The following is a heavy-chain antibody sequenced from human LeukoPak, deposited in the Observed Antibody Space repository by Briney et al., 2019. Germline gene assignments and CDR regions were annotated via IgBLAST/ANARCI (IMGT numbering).Heavy chain of an antibody. V-gene: IGHV4-4*09. J-gene: IGHJ5*02. CDR3: ARVGGYYDSSGYRRDNWFDP. CDR2: IYTSGNT. CDR1: DGSISSHY. Sequence: SETLSLTCTVPDGSISSHYWSWIRQPPGRGLEWIGYIYTSGNTNTNPSLKSRVTISVDTSKNQFSLKLSSVTAADTAVYYCARVGGYYDSSGYRRDNWFDPWGQGTLVTVSS. D-gene: IGHD3-22*01.